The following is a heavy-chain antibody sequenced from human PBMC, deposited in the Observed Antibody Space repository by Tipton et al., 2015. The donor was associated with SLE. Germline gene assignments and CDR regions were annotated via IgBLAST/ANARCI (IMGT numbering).Heavy chain of an antibody. J-gene: IGHJ4*02. CDR2: IRFDGSGK. V-gene: IGHV3-30*02. D-gene: IGHD3-22*01. CDR1: GFSFSTHG. Sequence: GSLRLSCAASGFSFSTHGMHWVRQAPGEGLEWVAFIRFDGSGKDYADSVKGRFTISRDNTKNTLYLQMDRLRAEDTGIYYCAATRLTMNQRPIGWGQGTLVTVSS. CDR3: AATRLTMNQRPIG.